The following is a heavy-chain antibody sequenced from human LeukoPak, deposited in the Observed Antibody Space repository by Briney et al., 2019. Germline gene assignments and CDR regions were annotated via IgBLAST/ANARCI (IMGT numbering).Heavy chain of an antibody. CDR3: ARDELSIAAAGRGGY. CDR1: GYTFTGYY. Sequence: ASVKVSCKASGYTFTGYYMHWVRQAPGQGLEWMGGIIPIFGTANYAQKFQGRVTITADESTSTAYMELSSLRSEDTAVYYCARDELSIAAAGRGGYWGQGTLVTVSS. CDR2: IIPIFGTA. D-gene: IGHD6-13*01. J-gene: IGHJ4*02. V-gene: IGHV1-69*13.